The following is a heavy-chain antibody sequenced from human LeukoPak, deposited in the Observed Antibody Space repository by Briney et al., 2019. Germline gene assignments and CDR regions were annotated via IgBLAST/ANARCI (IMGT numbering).Heavy chain of an antibody. D-gene: IGHD3-10*01. V-gene: IGHV1-18*01. Sequence: RASVKVSCKASGYTFFNYAITWVRQAPGQGLEGVGWISAYNGHTNYAQNLQNRITMTTDTSTSTAYMELRSLRSDDTAVYYCARDAMASYGSGIYYYYHYMDVWGKGTTVTISS. CDR2: ISAYNGHT. CDR1: GYTFFNYA. CDR3: ARDAMASYGSGIYYYYHYMDV. J-gene: IGHJ6*03.